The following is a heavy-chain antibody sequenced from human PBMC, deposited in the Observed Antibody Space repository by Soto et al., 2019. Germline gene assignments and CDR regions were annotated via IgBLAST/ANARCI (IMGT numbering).Heavy chain of an antibody. Sequence: SVKVCGKASGGTVSSYAISWVRQAPGQGLEWMGGIIPIFGTANYAQKFQGRVTITADESTSTAYMELSSLRSEDTAVYYCARPSDGIEDFGVVNYYYGMDVWGKGTTVTVSS. V-gene: IGHV1-69*13. J-gene: IGHJ6*04. CDR3: ARPSDGIEDFGVVNYYYGMDV. CDR2: IIPIFGTA. D-gene: IGHD3-3*01. CDR1: GGTVSSYA.